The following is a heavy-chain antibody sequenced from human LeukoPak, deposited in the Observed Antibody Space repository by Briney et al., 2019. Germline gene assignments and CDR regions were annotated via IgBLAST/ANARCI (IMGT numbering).Heavy chain of an antibody. CDR2: ISSTNGYI. V-gene: IGHV3-21*01. J-gene: IGHJ5*02. Sequence: GSLRLSCAASGFTFGSHRMNWVRQAPGKGLEWVSSISSTNGYIYYADSVKGRFTISRDNAKNSLYLQMNSLRAEDTAMYYCARDKYGDYNCFDPWGQGTLVTVSS. D-gene: IGHD2-21*02. CDR3: ARDKYGDYNCFDP. CDR1: GFTFGSHR.